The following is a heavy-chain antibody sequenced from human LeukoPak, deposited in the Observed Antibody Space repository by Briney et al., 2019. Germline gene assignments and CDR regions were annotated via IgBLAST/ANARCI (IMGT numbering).Heavy chain of an antibody. Sequence: GGSLRLSCTASGFTFSSYAMTWVRQAPGKGLKWVSDISATSGSTYYTDSVKGRFTISRDNSKNTLLLQMNSLRVEDSALHYCAKDTRWQPFYFDYWGQGTLVTVSS. CDR3: AKDTRWQPFYFDY. CDR2: ISATSGST. J-gene: IGHJ4*02. CDR1: GFTFSSYA. V-gene: IGHV3-23*01. D-gene: IGHD4-23*01.